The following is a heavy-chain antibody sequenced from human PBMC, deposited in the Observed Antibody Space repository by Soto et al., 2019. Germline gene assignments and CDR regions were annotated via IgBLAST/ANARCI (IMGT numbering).Heavy chain of an antibody. Sequence: GESLKISCKGSGYSFTNYWIAWVRQMPGKGLEWMGVIYPGDSDTRYRPSFQGQVSISADKSISTAYLQWSSLKASDTAMYYFSSPTRDGYDTEAFYFDSWGQGTLVTVSS. V-gene: IGHV5-51*01. CDR3: SSPTRDGYDTEAFYFDS. D-gene: IGHD5-12*01. CDR1: GYSFTNYW. J-gene: IGHJ4*02. CDR2: IYPGDSDT.